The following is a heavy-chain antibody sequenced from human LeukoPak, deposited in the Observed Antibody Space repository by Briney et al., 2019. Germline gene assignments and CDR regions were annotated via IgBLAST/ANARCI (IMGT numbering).Heavy chain of an antibody. CDR2: ISGSGDST. Sequence: GGSLRLSCAASGFTLTTYAMSWVRQAPGKGLEWVSAISGSGDSTYYADSVKGRFTLSRDNSDNTLFLQMNSLRAEDTAVYYCARLSGTAVTSSRVFHYWGQGTLVTVSS. D-gene: IGHD4-17*01. J-gene: IGHJ4*02. CDR3: ARLSGTAVTSSRVFHY. V-gene: IGHV3-23*01. CDR1: GFTLTTYA.